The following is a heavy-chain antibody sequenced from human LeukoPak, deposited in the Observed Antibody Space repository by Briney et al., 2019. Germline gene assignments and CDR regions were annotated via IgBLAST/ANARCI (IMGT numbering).Heavy chain of an antibody. CDR2: ISGGGGST. CDR1: GFTFTSYS. Sequence: GGSLRLSCAASGFTFTSYSMNWVRQAPGKGLEWVSTISGGGGSTYYADSVKGRFTISRDNSKNTLYLQVNSLRAEDTAVYYCAKGGKWDVTPFDYWGRGTLVTVSS. D-gene: IGHD1-26*01. CDR3: AKGGKWDVTPFDY. J-gene: IGHJ4*02. V-gene: IGHV3-23*01.